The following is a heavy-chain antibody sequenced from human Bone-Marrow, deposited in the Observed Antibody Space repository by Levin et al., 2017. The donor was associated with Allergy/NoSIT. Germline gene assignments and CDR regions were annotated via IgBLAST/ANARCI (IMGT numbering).Heavy chain of an antibody. CDR1: GFTFSNYI. V-gene: IGHV3-30*04. Sequence: GGSLRLSCADSGFTFSNYIMHWVRQAPGKGLEWVTVISSDGSNKHYADTVKGRFTISRDNSKNTLDLQMNSLRGEDTAVYYCATAGESGSYFDNWGQGTLVTVSS. CDR2: ISSDGSNK. J-gene: IGHJ4*02. D-gene: IGHD1-26*01. CDR3: ATAGESGSYFDN.